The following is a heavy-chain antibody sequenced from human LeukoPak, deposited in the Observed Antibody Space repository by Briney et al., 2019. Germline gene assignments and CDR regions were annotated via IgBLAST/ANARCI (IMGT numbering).Heavy chain of an antibody. J-gene: IGHJ4*02. CDR2: IYHSGST. CDR3: ARRGNYDFWSGYLDY. CDR1: GGSISSGGYY. V-gene: IGHV4-31*03. Sequence: SETLSLTCTVSGGSISSGGYYWTWIRQHPGKGLEWIGYIYHSGSTYYNPSLKSRVTISVDTSKNQFSLKLSSVTAADTAVYYCARRGNYDFWSGYLDYWGQGTLVTVSS. D-gene: IGHD3-3*01.